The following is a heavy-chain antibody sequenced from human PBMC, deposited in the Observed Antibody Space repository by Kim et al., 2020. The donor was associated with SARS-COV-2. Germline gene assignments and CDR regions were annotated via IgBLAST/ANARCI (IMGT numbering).Heavy chain of an antibody. V-gene: IGHV3-23*01. CDR3: AKAPMSGRIGAAVDY. D-gene: IGHD6-13*01. CDR2: ISASGGDT. Sequence: GGSLRLSCAASGFTFSSSVMYWVRQLPGKGLEWVSSISASGGDTYYADSVKGRFTISRDNSKNTLYLQMNSLRAEDTAVYYCAKAPMSGRIGAAVDYWGQGTLITVSS. CDR1: GFTFSSSV. J-gene: IGHJ4*02.